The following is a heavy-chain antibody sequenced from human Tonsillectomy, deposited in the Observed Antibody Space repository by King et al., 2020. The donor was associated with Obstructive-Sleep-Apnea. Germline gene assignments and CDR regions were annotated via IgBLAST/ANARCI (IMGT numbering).Heavy chain of an antibody. CDR2: IRSSDSIT. Sequence: VQLQESGGGLVQSGGSLRLSCAASGFTFTTYSMNWVRQAPGKGLEWISYIRSSDSITSYADSVKGRFTISSDNAKNSLYLQMNSLRAEDTAVYYCARDRDYAFDMWGQGTMVTVSS. J-gene: IGHJ3*02. V-gene: IGHV3-48*04. CDR1: GFTFTTYS. D-gene: IGHD2-21*02. CDR3: ARDRDYAFDM.